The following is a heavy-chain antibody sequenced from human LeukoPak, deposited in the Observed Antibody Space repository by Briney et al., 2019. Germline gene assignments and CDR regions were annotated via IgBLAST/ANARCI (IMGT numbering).Heavy chain of an antibody. CDR1: GYTFTSYD. J-gene: IGHJ1*01. V-gene: IGHV1-8*01. CDR2: MNPNSGNT. D-gene: IGHD1-26*01. CDR3: ARDSTSGSYYEYFQH. Sequence: GASVKVSCKASGYTFTSYDINWVRQATGQGLEWMGWMNPNSGNTGYAQKFQGRVTMTRNTSISTAYMELSSLRSEDTAVYYCARDSTSGSYYEYFQHWGQGTLVTVSS.